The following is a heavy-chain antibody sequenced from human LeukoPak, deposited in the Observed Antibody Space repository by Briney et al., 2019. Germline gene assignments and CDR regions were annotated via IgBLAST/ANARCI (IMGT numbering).Heavy chain of an antibody. Sequence: SEKVSCKASGGTFSSYAISWVRQAPGQGLEWMGGIIPIFGTANYAQKFQGRVTITADESTSTAYMELSSLRSEDTAVYYCAIKGTTLGYCSGGSCYQGDYYYYYYMDVWGKGTTVTVSS. CDR2: IIPIFGTA. CDR1: GGTFSSYA. CDR3: AIKGTTLGYCSGGSCYQGDYYYYYYMDV. J-gene: IGHJ6*03. V-gene: IGHV1-69*13. D-gene: IGHD2-15*01.